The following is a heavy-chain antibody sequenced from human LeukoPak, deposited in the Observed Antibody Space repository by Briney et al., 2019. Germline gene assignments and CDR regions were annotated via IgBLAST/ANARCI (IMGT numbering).Heavy chain of an antibody. CDR2: IYTSGST. CDR1: GGSISSGSYY. CDR3: ARGELELRAFDI. D-gene: IGHD1-7*01. V-gene: IGHV4-61*02. J-gene: IGHJ3*02. Sequence: SETLSLTCTVSGGSISSGSYYWSWIRQPAGKGLEWIGRIYTSGSTSYNPSLKSRVTISVDTSKNQFSLKLSSVPAADTAVYYCARGELELRAFDIWGQGTMVTVSS.